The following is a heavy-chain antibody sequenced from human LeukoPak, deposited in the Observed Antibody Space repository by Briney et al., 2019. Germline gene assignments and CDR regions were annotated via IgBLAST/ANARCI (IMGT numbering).Heavy chain of an antibody. D-gene: IGHD2-15*01. CDR1: GYNFISSG. J-gene: IGHJ4*02. Sequence: GASVKVSCKASGYNFISSGVTWVRQAPGQRLEWMGWINAGNGDTKYSQKFQGRVTITRDTSASTAYMELSSLRSEDTAVYYCARDSGEYYFDYWGQGTLVTVSS. CDR2: INAGNGDT. V-gene: IGHV1-3*01. CDR3: ARDSGEYYFDY.